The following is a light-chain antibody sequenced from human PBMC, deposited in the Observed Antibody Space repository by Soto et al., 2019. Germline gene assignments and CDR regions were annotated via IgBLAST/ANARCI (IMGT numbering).Light chain of an antibody. J-gene: IGLJ1*01. CDR2: EVS. Sequence: QSALTQPASVSGSPGQSITISCTGTSSDVGGYNYVSWYQQHPGKAPKLMIYEVSNRPSGVSNRFFGSKSGNTASLTISGLQAEDEADYYCSSYISSSIDYVFGTGTKVTVL. V-gene: IGLV2-14*01. CDR3: SSYISSSIDYV. CDR1: SSDVGGYNY.